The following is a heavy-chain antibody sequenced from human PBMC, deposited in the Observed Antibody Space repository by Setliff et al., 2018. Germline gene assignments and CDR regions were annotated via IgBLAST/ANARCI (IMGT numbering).Heavy chain of an antibody. J-gene: IGHJ4*02. D-gene: IGHD2-21*01. Sequence: GATVKVSCKTSGYSFTGYYMHWVRQAPGQGLEWMGIIHTGGGSASYAQKFQGRVTLTRDTSIKTAYLEVNGLTSDDTAVYYCVIPFCAGATCPPSWGQGTQVTVSS. CDR2: IHTGGGSA. V-gene: IGHV1-46*01. CDR3: VIPFCAGATCPPS. CDR1: GYSFTGYY.